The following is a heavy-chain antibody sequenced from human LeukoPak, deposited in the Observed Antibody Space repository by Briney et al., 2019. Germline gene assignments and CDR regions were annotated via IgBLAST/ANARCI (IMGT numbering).Heavy chain of an antibody. J-gene: IGHJ3*02. CDR1: GGTFSSYA. Sequence: ASVKVSCKASGGTFSSYAISWVRQAPGQGLEWMGRIIPILGIANFAQKFQGRVTITADKSTSTAYMELSSLRSEDTAVYYCAREKYCSSTSCYVGAFDIWGQGTMVTVSS. CDR3: AREKYCSSTSCYVGAFDI. CDR2: IIPILGIA. D-gene: IGHD2-2*01. V-gene: IGHV1-69*04.